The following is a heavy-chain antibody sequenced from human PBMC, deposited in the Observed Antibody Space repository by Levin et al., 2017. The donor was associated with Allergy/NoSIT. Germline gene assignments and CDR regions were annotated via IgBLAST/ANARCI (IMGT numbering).Heavy chain of an antibody. V-gene: IGHV4-59*01. CDR3: ARAKPTVVTNNSFDP. CDR1: GGSISDSY. CDR2: LYFIGST. D-gene: IGHD4-23*01. Sequence: SETLSLTCTVSGGSISDSYWNWIRQPPGKGLEWIGSLYFIGSTNYNPSLQSRVSISVDTSKNQPSLKLTSVTAADTAVYYCARAKPTVVTNNSFDPWGQGTLVTVSS. J-gene: IGHJ5*02.